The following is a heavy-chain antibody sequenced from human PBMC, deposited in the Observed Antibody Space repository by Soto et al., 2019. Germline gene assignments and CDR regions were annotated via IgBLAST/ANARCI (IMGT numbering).Heavy chain of an antibody. D-gene: IGHD4-17*01. CDR3: ARDPYGDYTYYYYGMDV. J-gene: IGHJ6*02. CDR2: ISYDGSNK. V-gene: IGHV3-30-3*01. CDR1: GFTFSSYA. Sequence: QVQLVESGGGVVQPGRSLRLSCAASGFTFSSYAMHWVRQAPGKGLERVAVISYDGSNKYYADSVKGRFTISRDNSKNTLYLQMNSLRAEDTAVYYCARDPYGDYTYYYYGMDVWGQGTTVTVSS.